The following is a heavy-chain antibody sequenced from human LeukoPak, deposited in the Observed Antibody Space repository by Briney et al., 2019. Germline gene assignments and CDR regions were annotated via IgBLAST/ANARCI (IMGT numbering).Heavy chain of an antibody. Sequence: PGGSLRLSCAASGFSFSSYEMNWVRQAPGKGLEWDSYISSSGTSIYYADSVKGRFTISRDNAENPLYLQMNSLRAEDTAVYYCARRYCRGGSCSKTGDMGAFDIWGQGTMVIVSS. J-gene: IGHJ3*02. V-gene: IGHV3-48*03. CDR1: GFSFSSYE. D-gene: IGHD2-15*01. CDR3: ARRYCRGGSCSKTGDMGAFDI. CDR2: ISSSGTSI.